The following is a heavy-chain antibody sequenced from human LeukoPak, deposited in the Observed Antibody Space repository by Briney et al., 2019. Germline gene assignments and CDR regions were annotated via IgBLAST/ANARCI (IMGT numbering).Heavy chain of an antibody. Sequence: SETLSLTCTVSGGSISSYYWSWIRQPPGKGLEWIGYIYYSGSTNYNPSLKSRVTISVDTSKNQFSLKLSSVTAADTAVYYCARERYCGGDCHTFDYWGQGTLVTVSS. CDR2: IYYSGST. D-gene: IGHD2-21*02. V-gene: IGHV4-59*01. CDR1: GGSISSYY. CDR3: ARERYCGGDCHTFDY. J-gene: IGHJ4*02.